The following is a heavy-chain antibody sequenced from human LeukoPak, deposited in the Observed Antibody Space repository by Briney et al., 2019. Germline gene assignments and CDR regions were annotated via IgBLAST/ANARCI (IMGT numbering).Heavy chain of an antibody. CDR3: GRVKRGYSCFDI. J-gene: IGHJ3*02. Sequence: GGSLRLSCAASGFTFSSYWRSWVRQAPGKGLEGLANIKQDGSEKYYVDSVKGGFTISRDNAKNSLYLQMNSLRAEDTAVYYCGRVKRGYSCFDIWGQGTMVTVSS. V-gene: IGHV3-7*01. CDR2: IKQDGSEK. CDR1: GFTFSSYW. D-gene: IGHD5-18*01.